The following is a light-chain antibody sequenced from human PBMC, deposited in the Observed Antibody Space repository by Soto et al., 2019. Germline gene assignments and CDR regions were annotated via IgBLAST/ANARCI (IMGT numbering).Light chain of an antibody. CDR3: SSYACSYIVGV. V-gene: IGLV2-11*01. CDR2: DVT. Sequence: QSARAQPRSVSGSPGQSVTLSCTRPSSDVGGYAFVSWYQQYPGKAPKLIIFDVTERTSGVTDRFYGSKSGNSASLTISGLQAEDEADYYCSSYACSYIVGVFGGVTKLTV. CDR1: SSDVGGYAF. J-gene: IGLJ3*02.